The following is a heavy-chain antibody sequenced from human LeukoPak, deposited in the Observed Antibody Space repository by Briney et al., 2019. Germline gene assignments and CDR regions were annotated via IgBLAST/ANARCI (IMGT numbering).Heavy chain of an antibody. J-gene: IGHJ4*02. CDR1: GFTFSTYF. Sequence: QSGGSLRLSCAASGFTFSTYFMHWVRQAPGKGLEWVADIASDGSHTFYVESVKGRFAISRDNSKNTLYLQMNSLRAEDTAVYFCAREQSGHYYDSSGYAFFDYWGQGTLVTVSS. V-gene: IGHV3-30*09. CDR3: AREQSGHYYDSSGYAFFDY. D-gene: IGHD3-22*01. CDR2: IASDGSHT.